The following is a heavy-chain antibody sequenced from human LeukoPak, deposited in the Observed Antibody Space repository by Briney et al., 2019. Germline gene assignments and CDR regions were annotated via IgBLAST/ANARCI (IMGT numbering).Heavy chain of an antibody. CDR2: IHYSGTT. CDR1: GDSIDSSNYY. Sequence: PSETLPLTCTVSGDSIDSSNYYWAWIRQPPGKGLEWIATIHYSGTTFYNMSVKSRVAISIDSSKNQFSLKLSSVSASDTAVYFCASGYAEVLLVAEAFDHWGQGTLVTVSS. D-gene: IGHD2-2*01. J-gene: IGHJ5*02. V-gene: IGHV4-39*01. CDR3: ASGYAEVLLVAEAFDH.